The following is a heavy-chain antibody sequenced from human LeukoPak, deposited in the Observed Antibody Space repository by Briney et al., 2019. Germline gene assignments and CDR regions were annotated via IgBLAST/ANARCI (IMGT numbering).Heavy chain of an antibody. CDR1: GFTFSSYG. J-gene: IGHJ4*02. V-gene: IGHV3-30*02. D-gene: IGHD3-22*01. CDR2: MRTDVSNK. Sequence: PAGSLRLSCAASGFTFSSYGMHWVRQAPGDGLEWVAFMRTDVSNKYHAVSVKGRFTISRDNSKNTLYLQMNSLRAEDTAVYYCAKDLRAYYYDSSGYCPSSPLDYWGQGTLVTVSS. CDR3: AKDLRAYYYDSSGYCPSSPLDY.